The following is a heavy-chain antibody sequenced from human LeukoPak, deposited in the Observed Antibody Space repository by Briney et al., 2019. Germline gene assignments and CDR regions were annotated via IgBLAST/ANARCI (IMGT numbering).Heavy chain of an antibody. V-gene: IGHV4-61*02. Sequence: PSETLSLTCTVSGGSISSGSYYWSWIRQPAGKGLEWIGRIYTSGCTNYNPSLKSRVTISVDTSKNQFSLKLSSVTAADTAVYYCARDKVAAGGGDEAGFDYWGQGTLVTVSS. J-gene: IGHJ4*02. CDR1: GGSISSGSYY. CDR3: ARDKVAAGGGDEAGFDY. CDR2: IYTSGCT. D-gene: IGHD6-13*01.